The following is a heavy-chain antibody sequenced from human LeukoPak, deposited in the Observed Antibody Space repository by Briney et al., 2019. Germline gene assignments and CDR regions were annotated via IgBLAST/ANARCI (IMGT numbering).Heavy chain of an antibody. CDR2: IKQDESEK. V-gene: IGHV3-7*01. D-gene: IGHD1-20*01. Sequence: GGSLRLSCAASGFTFSSYWMSWVRQAPGKGLEWVANIKQDESEKYYVDSVKGRFTISRDNAKNSLYLQMNSLRAEDTAVYYCARDQVYIWNVEGVYHYYGMDVWGQGTTVTVSS. CDR3: ARDQVYIWNVEGVYHYYGMDV. J-gene: IGHJ6*02. CDR1: GFTFSSYW.